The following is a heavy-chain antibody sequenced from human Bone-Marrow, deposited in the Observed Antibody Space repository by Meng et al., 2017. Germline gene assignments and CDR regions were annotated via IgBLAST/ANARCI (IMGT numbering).Heavy chain of an antibody. V-gene: IGHV3-23*01. CDR2: LSGGGFTT. D-gene: IGHD6-19*01. Sequence: GESLKISCAASGFSFSSYAMRWVRRAPGKGLEWLAALSGGGFTTYYADSVKGRFTISRDNSKNTLYLQMNSLRAEDTAVYYCARDIGGSGWDLGPLFYYYNYGMDVWGQGTTVTVSS. CDR3: ARDIGGSGWDLGPLFYYYNYGMDV. CDR1: GFSFSSYA. J-gene: IGHJ6*02.